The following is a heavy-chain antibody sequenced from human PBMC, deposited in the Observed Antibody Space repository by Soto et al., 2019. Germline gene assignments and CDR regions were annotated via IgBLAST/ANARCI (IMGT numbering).Heavy chain of an antibody. CDR2: TYYRSNWNF. CDR1: WGSVSSNTAT. CDR3: AGELDIHHGLGY. V-gene: IGHV6-1*01. D-gene: IGHD6-19*01. J-gene: IGHJ4*02. Sequence: HTLSLTCVISWGSVSSNTATWNWVRQSPSRGLEWLGRTYYRSNWNFDYALSVKSRITINPDTSKNQFSLQLNSLTPEDTAVYYCAGELDIHHGLGYWGPGTSVTVSS.